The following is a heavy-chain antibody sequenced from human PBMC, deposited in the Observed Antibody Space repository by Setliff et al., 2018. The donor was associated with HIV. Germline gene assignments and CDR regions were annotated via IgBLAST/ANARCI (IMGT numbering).Heavy chain of an antibody. V-gene: IGHV3-11*01. Sequence: PGGSLRLSCAASGFTFSDYYMSWIRQAPGKGLEWVSYISSSGSTIYYADSVKGRFTISRGNAKNSLYLQVNSLRAEDTAVYYCAREVVGATERYYFDYWGQGTLVTV. CDR1: GFTFSDYY. CDR3: AREVVGATERYYFDY. CDR2: ISSSGSTI. J-gene: IGHJ4*02. D-gene: IGHD1-26*01.